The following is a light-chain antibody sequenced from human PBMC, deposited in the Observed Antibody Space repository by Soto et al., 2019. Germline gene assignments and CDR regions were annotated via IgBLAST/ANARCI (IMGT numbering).Light chain of an antibody. J-gene: IGKJ2*01. CDR1: QSISSF. CDR3: QQSYNTPTPLLYT. V-gene: IGKV1-39*01. Sequence: DIQLTQSPSSLSASVGDRVTITCRASQSISSFLNWYQQKPGKAPKLLIYAAGSLQRGVPSRFSGSVSGTDFTLTISSLQPEDFAIYYYQQSYNTPTPLLYTFGQGTKLEIK. CDR2: AAG.